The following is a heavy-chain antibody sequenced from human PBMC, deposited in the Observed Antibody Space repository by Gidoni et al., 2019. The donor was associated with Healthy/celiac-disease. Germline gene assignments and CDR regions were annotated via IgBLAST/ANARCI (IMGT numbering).Heavy chain of an antibody. V-gene: IGHV4-39*01. J-gene: IGHJ6*02. CDR2: IYYSGST. D-gene: IGHD3-16*02. Sequence: QLQLQASGPGLVKPSETLSLTCTVSGGSLSSSSYYWGWIRPPPGKGLEWIGSIYYSGSTDYNPSLKSRVTISVDTSKNQFSLKLSSVTAADTAVYYCARSVVIPLQGFLWYYYGMDVWGQGTTVTVSS. CDR1: GGSLSSSSYY. CDR3: ARSVVIPLQGFLWYYYGMDV.